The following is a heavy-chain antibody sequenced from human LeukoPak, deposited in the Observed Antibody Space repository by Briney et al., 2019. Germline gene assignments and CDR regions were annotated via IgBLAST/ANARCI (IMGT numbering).Heavy chain of an antibody. Sequence: PSETLSLTCAVYGGSFSGYYWSWIRQPPGKGLEWIGEINHSGGTNYNPSLKSRVTISVDTSKNQFSLKLSSVTAADTAVYYCARGTGWYDYWGQGTLVTVSS. J-gene: IGHJ4*02. CDR1: GGSFSGYY. D-gene: IGHD6-19*01. CDR3: ARGTGWYDY. CDR2: INHSGGT. V-gene: IGHV4-34*01.